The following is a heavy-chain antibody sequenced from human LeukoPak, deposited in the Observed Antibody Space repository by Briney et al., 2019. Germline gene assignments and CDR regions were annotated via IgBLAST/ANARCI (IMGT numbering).Heavy chain of an antibody. CDR2: IHNSGNS. Sequence: SETLSLTCSVSGDSISGYYWSWIRQPPGKGLEWIAYIHNSGNSNYNPSLKSRVTISVDTSKNQFSLKLSSVTAADTAVYYCARGSNYRDWGQGTLVTVSS. J-gene: IGHJ4*02. CDR3: ARGSNYRD. V-gene: IGHV4-59*12. D-gene: IGHD3-10*01. CDR1: GDSISGYY.